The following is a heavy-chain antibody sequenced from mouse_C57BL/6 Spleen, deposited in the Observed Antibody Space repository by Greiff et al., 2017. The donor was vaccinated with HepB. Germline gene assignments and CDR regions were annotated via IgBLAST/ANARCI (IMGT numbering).Heavy chain of an antibody. Sequence: QVQLQQPGAELVRPGASVTLSCKASGYTFTDYEMHWVKQTPVHGLEWIGAIDPETGGTAYNQKFKGKAILTADKSSSTAYMELRSLTSEDSAVYYCLVYYGYDGWFAYWGQGTLVTVSA. V-gene: IGHV1-15*01. CDR1: GYTFTDYE. CDR2: IDPETGGT. D-gene: IGHD2-2*01. J-gene: IGHJ3*01. CDR3: LVYYGYDGWFAY.